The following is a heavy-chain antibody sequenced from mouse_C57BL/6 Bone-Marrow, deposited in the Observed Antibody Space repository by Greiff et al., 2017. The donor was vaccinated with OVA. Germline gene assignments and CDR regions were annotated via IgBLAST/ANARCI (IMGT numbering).Heavy chain of an antibody. J-gene: IGHJ4*01. D-gene: IGHD2-5*01. CDR3: AIVTHYYAMDY. CDR2: IWSGGST. CDR1: GFSLTSYG. V-gene: IGHV2-2*01. Sequence: VKLMESGPGLVQPSQSLSITCTVSGFSLTSYGVHWVRQSPGKGLEWLGGIWSGGSTDYNAAFISRLSISKDNSKSQVFFKMNSLQADDTAIYYCAIVTHYYAMDYWGQGTSVTVSS.